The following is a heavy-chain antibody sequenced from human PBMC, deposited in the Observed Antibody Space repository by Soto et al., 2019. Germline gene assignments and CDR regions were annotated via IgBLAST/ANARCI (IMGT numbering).Heavy chain of an antibody. CDR3: ARVGGLAARTFAY. J-gene: IGHJ4*02. Sequence: SEPQCLTYTVSGGSISDFYWGWIRQPPGKGLXGIXXIXXSXXXXXTXXLKSRVTISVDASKNQFSLNLRSMSPADTAVYYGARVGGLAARTFAYWGPGTRVTASS. D-gene: IGHD6-6*01. V-gene: IGHV4-59*01. CDR2: IXXSXXX. CDR1: GGSISDFY.